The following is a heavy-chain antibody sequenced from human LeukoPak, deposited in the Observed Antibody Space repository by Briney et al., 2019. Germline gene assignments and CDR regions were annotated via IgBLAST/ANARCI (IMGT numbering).Heavy chain of an antibody. D-gene: IGHD2-15*01. CDR2: IYYSGST. J-gene: IGHJ5*02. V-gene: IGHV4-61*05. CDR1: GGSISSSSYY. CDR3: ARSVEGYCRGGSCYSQPFDP. Sequence: SETLSLTCTVSGGSISSSSYYWGWIRQPPGKGLEWIGYIYYSGSTNYNPSLKSRVTISVDTSKNQFSLKLSSVTAADTAVYYCARSVEGYCRGGSCYSQPFDPWGQGTLVTVSS.